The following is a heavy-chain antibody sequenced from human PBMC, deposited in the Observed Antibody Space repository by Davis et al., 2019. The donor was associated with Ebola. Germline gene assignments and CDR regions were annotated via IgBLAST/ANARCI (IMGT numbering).Heavy chain of an antibody. J-gene: IGHJ6*02. Sequence: GGSLRLSCAASGFTFSSYGMHWVRQAPGKGLEWVAVISYDGSNKYYADSVKGRFTISRDNSKNTLYLQMNSLRAEDTALYYCAKGSGWYVIYYGMDVWGQGTTVTVSS. D-gene: IGHD6-19*01. CDR1: GFTFSSYG. CDR2: ISYDGSNK. V-gene: IGHV3-30*18. CDR3: AKGSGWYVIYYGMDV.